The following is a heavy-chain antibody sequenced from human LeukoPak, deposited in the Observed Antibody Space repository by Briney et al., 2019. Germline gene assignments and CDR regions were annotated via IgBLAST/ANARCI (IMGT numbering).Heavy chain of an antibody. D-gene: IGHD3-9*01. CDR1: GGTFSSYA. Sequence: GASVKVSCKASGGTFSSYAIGWVRQAPGQGLEWMGGIIPIFGTANYAQKLQGRVTMTTDTSTSTAYMELRSLRSDDTAVYYCARYYNTLTGYHPTPKIMDVWGQGTTVTVSS. J-gene: IGHJ6*02. CDR2: IIPIFGTA. CDR3: ARYYNTLTGYHPTPKIMDV. V-gene: IGHV1-69*05.